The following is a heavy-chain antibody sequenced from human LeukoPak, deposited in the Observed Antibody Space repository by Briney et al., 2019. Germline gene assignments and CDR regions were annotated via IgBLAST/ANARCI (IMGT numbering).Heavy chain of an antibody. CDR3: ARHDSGYEWGYWFDP. CDR1: GYSFTSYW. Sequence: GESLKISCKGSGYSFTSYWIGWVRQMPGKGLEWMGSIYPGDSDTRYSPSFQGQVTISADKSISTAYLQWSSLKASDTAMYYCARHDSGYEWGYWFDPWGQGTLVTVSS. D-gene: IGHD5-12*01. V-gene: IGHV5-51*01. J-gene: IGHJ5*02. CDR2: IYPGDSDT.